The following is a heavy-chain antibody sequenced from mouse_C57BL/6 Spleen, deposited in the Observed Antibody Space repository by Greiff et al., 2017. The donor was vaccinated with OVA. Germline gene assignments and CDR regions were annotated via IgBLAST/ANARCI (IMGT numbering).Heavy chain of an antibody. D-gene: IGHD1-1*01. CDR1: GYTFTDYN. Sequence: EVQLQQSGPELVKPGASVKIPCKASGYTFTDYNMDWVKQSHGKSLEWIGDINPNNGGTIYNQKFKGKATLTVDKSSSTAYMELRSLTSEDTAVYYCARSLHYYGSSTWFADWGQGTLVTVSA. J-gene: IGHJ3*01. CDR2: INPNNGGT. CDR3: ARSLHYYGSSTWFAD. V-gene: IGHV1-18*01.